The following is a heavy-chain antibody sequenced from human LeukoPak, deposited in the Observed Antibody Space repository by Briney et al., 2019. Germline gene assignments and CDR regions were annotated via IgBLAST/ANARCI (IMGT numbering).Heavy chain of an antibody. CDR3: ARDSGGVYCGGDWPGAFDI. Sequence: ASVTDTRKASGYTFTGYYMHWVRQAPAKGLEWMGRINHNSGGTNYAQTMQGRVTMTRDTSIRTAYMELSRLRSDDTAVYYWARDSGGVYCGGDWPGAFDIWGQGTMVTVSS. V-gene: IGHV1-2*06. D-gene: IGHD2-21*02. J-gene: IGHJ3*02. CDR1: GYTFTGYY. CDR2: INHNSGGT.